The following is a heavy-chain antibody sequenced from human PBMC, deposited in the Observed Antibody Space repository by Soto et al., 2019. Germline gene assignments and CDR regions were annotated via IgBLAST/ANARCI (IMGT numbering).Heavy chain of an antibody. V-gene: IGHV1-69*02. D-gene: IGHD5-12*01. CDR3: ARSIKRDTGYGMDV. CDR1: GGTFSSYT. Sequence: QVQLVQSGAEVKKPGSSVKVSCKASGGTFSSYTISWVRQAPGQGLEWMGRIIPILGIANYAQKFQGRVTXXAXKXXSTAYMELSSLRSEDTAVYYCARSIKRDTGYGMDVWGQGTTVTVSS. CDR2: IIPILGIA. J-gene: IGHJ6*02.